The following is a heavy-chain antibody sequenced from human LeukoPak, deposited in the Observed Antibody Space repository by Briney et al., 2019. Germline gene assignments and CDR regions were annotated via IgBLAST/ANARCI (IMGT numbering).Heavy chain of an antibody. D-gene: IGHD5-24*01. J-gene: IGHJ6*03. CDR1: GGSFSGYY. CDR3: ARERRDGYNYSNFHYYYYMDV. CDR2: INHSGST. Sequence: PSETLSLTCAVYGGSFSGYYWSWIRQPPGKGLEWIGEINHSGSTNYNPSLKSRVTISVDTSKNQFSLKLSSVTAADTAVYYCARERRDGYNYSNFHYYYYMDVWGKGTTVTISS. V-gene: IGHV4-34*01.